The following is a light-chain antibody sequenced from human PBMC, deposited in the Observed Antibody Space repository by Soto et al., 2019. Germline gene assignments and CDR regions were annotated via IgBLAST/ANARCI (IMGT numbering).Light chain of an antibody. J-gene: IGKJ1*01. Sequence: DIQMTQSPSTLAASIGDRVTIICRASQNISDWMAWYQQIRGKAPKLFIYRASMLASGVPSRFSGSGAGTEFTRTISSLQPDDVATDYCQHYNSYSEAFGQGTKVDIK. CDR2: RAS. CDR1: QNISDW. V-gene: IGKV1-5*03. CDR3: QHYNSYSEA.